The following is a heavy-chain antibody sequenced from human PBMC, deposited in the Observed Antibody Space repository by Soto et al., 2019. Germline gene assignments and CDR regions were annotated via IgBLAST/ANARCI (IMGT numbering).Heavy chain of an antibody. J-gene: IGHJ3*02. Sequence: PGESLKISCKGSGYSFTSYWIGWVRQMPGKGLEWMGIIYPGDSDTRYSPSFQGQVTISADKSISTAYLQWSSLKASDTATYYCARLLYCSSTSCPDAFDIWGQGTMVTVS. D-gene: IGHD2-2*01. CDR3: ARLLYCSSTSCPDAFDI. CDR2: IYPGDSDT. V-gene: IGHV5-51*01. CDR1: GYSFTSYW.